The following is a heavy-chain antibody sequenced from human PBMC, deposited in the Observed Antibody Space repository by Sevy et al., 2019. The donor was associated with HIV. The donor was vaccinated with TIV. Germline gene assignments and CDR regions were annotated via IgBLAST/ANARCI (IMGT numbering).Heavy chain of an antibody. CDR2: IYYSGST. CDR1: GGSISSGDYY. V-gene: IGHV4-30-4*01. D-gene: IGHD3-10*01. CDR3: ARYRSPGSYYPRHGMDV. Sequence: SETLSLTCTVSGGSISSGDYYWSWIRQPPGKGLEWIGYIYYSGSTYYNPSLKSRVTISVDTSKNQFSLKLSSVTAADTAVYYCARYRSPGSYYPRHGMDVWGQGTTVTVSS. J-gene: IGHJ6*02.